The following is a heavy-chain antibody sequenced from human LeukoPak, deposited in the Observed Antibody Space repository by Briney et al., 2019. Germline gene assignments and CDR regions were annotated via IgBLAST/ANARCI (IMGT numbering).Heavy chain of an antibody. D-gene: IGHD5-18*01. Sequence: SETLSLTCTVPGGSISSHYWRWIRQPPGKGLEWIGYMYDSVRTKDNPSLKSRVTLSADTSKNQFSLRLSSVTAADTAVYYCATIKRGNIYGYFDFWGQGILVTVSS. J-gene: IGHJ4*02. CDR1: GGSISSHY. V-gene: IGHV4-59*11. CDR2: MYDSVRT. CDR3: ATIKRGNIYGYFDF.